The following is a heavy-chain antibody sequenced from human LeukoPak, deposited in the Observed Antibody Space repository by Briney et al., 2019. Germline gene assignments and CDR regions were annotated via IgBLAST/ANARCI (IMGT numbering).Heavy chain of an antibody. CDR3: ARDPGYSSSYQPQKTAAEGDY. J-gene: IGHJ4*02. CDR2: ISSSGSSI. Sequence: GGSLRLSCAASGFTFSSYEMNWVRQAPGKGLEWVSYISSSGSSIYYADSVKGRFTISRDNAKNSLYLQMNSLRAEDTAVYYCARDPGYSSSYQPQKTAAEGDYWGQGTLVTVSS. CDR1: GFTFSSYE. D-gene: IGHD6-13*01. V-gene: IGHV3-48*03.